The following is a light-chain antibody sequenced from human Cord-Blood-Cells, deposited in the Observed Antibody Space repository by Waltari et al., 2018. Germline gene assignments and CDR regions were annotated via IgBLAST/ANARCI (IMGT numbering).Light chain of an antibody. CDR1: SSDVGGYNY. V-gene: IGLV2-14*01. Sequence: QSALTQPASVSGSPGQSITISCTGTSSDVGGYNYVSWYQQHPGKAPNLMIYEVSNRPSGVSNLFSGSKSGNTASLTISALQAEDEADYYCSSYTSSSTYVFGTGTKVTVL. CDR3: SSYTSSSTYV. J-gene: IGLJ1*01. CDR2: EVS.